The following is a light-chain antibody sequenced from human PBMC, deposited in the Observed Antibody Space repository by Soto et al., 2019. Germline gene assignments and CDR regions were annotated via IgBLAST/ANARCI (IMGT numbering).Light chain of an antibody. CDR1: QSISSN. CDR3: QKYGSSPPIT. CDR2: GAS. J-gene: IGKJ5*01. V-gene: IGKV3-20*01. Sequence: ERVMTQSPATLSVSPGGRATLSCRASQSISSNLAWYQQKPGQAPRLLIYGASSRATGIPDRFSGSGSGTDFTLTISRLEPEDFAVYYCQKYGSSPPITFGQGTRLEIK.